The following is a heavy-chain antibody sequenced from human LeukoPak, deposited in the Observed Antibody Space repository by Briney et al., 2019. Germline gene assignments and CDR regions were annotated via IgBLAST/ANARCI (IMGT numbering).Heavy chain of an antibody. D-gene: IGHD3-10*01. Sequence: GGSLRLSCAASGFTFSSYGMPWVRQAPGKGLEGVAFIRYDGSNKYYADSVKGRFTISRDNSKNTLYLQMNSLRAEDTAVYYCAKDSKFGESHPANYWGQGTLVTVSS. CDR2: IRYDGSNK. J-gene: IGHJ4*02. CDR3: AKDSKFGESHPANY. CDR1: GFTFSSYG. V-gene: IGHV3-30*02.